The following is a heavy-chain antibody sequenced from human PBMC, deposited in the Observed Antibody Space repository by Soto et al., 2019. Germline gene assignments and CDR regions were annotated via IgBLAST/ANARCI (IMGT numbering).Heavy chain of an antibody. Sequence: QVQLVQSGAEVKKPGASVKVSCKASGYTFTTYDINWVRQATGQGLEWLGWMNPISGKTGYAQEFQGRVTMTRDTSISTAYMELGSLKSDATAVYYCERTPRQELIDFWGPGTQVTVSS. V-gene: IGHV1-8*01. J-gene: IGHJ4*02. D-gene: IGHD3-10*01. CDR1: GYTFTTYD. CDR2: MNPISGKT. CDR3: ERTPRQELIDF.